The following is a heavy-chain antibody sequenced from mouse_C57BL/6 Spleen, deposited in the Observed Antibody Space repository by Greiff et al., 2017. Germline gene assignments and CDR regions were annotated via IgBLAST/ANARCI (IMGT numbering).Heavy chain of an antibody. CDR2: IDPNSGGT. CDR1: GYTFTSYW. Sequence: QVQLQQPGAELVKPGASVTLSCKASGYTFTSYWMHWVKQRPGRGLEWIGRIDPNSGGTKYNEKFKGKATLTVVKPSSTAYMQLSSLTYEDSAVYYCARVGTTVVEGDYWGQGTSLTVSS. V-gene: IGHV1-72*01. D-gene: IGHD1-1*01. CDR3: ARVGTTVVEGDY. J-gene: IGHJ2*02.